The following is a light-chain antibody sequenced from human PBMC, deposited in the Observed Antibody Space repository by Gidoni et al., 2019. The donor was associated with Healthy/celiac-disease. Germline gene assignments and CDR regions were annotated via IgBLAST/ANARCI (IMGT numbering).Light chain of an antibody. Sequence: DIQMTQSPSSLSASVGDRVTITCQASQDISNYLNWYQQKPGKAPKLLIYDASNLETGVPPRFSGSGSGTDFTFTISSLQPEDIATYYCQQYDNLPTFGHGTKVDIK. CDR2: DAS. V-gene: IGKV1-33*01. J-gene: IGKJ3*01. CDR1: QDISNY. CDR3: QQYDNLPT.